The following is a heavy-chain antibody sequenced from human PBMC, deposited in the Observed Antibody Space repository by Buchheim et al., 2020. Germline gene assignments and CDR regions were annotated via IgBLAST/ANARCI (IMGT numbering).Heavy chain of an antibody. CDR3: AKDPPVDY. D-gene: IGHD4-17*01. CDR2: ISYDGSNK. Sequence: QVQLVESGGGVVQPGRSLRLSCAASGFTFSSYGMHWVRQVPGKGLEWVAVISYDGSNKYYADSVKGRFTISRDNSKNTLYLQMNSLRAEDTAVYYCAKDPPVDYWGQGTL. J-gene: IGHJ4*02. CDR1: GFTFSSYG. V-gene: IGHV3-30*18.